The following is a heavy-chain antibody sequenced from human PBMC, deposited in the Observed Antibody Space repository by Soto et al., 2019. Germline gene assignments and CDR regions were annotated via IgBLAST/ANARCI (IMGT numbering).Heavy chain of an antibody. D-gene: IGHD2-2*01. CDR1: TFTLSKYH. CDR2: IDASGTVI. CDR3: ARDLTGYAMDV. Sequence: GGSLRLSCVASTFTLSKYHMDWVRQAPGKGLEWLAYIDASGTVIYHADSVRGRFTVSRDSARNSLSLQMNSLIAEDTAVYYCARDLTGYAMDVWGQGTTVTAP. J-gene: IGHJ6*02. V-gene: IGHV3-48*03.